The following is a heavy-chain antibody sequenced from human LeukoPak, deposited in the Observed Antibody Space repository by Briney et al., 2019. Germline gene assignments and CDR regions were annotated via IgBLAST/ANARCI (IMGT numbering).Heavy chain of an antibody. CDR2: INHSGST. CDR1: GGSFSGYY. V-gene: IGHV4-34*01. D-gene: IGHD2-21*02. J-gene: IGHJ5*02. Sequence: PSETLSLTCAVYGGSFSGYYWSWIRQPPGKGLEWIGEINHSGSTNYNPSLKSRVTISVDTSKNQFSLKLSSVTAADTAVCYCARAMCRRGGDCYDNWFDPWGQGTLVTVSS. CDR3: ARAMCRRGGDCYDNWFDP.